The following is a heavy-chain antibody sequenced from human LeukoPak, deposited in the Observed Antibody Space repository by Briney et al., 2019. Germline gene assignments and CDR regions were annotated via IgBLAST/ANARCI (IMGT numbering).Heavy chain of an antibody. CDR2: ISYDGSNK. CDR1: GSTFSGYP. V-gene: IGHV3-30-3*01. D-gene: IGHD5-24*01. CDR3: AGDPKMATIQYYFDY. Sequence: GSPKLSCEASGSTFSGYPMHWFRKAPGRGLEWVAVISYDGSNKYYADSVKGLFTISRDNSKNTLYLQMNSLRAEDTAVYYCAGDPKMATIQYYFDYWGQGTLVTVSS. J-gene: IGHJ4*02.